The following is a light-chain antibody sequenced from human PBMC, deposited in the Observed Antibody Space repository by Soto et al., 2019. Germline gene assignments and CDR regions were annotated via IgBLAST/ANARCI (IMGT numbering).Light chain of an antibody. J-gene: IGLJ1*01. CDR2: EVS. V-gene: IGLV2-14*01. Sequence: QSALTQPASVSGSPGQSITISCTGSSTDVGGYNYVSWYQQHPGKAPKVMIYEVSNRPSGVSNRFSGSKSGNTAPLTISGLQAEDEADYYCRSYTSSSTYVFGTGTKVTVL. CDR3: RSYTSSSTYV. CDR1: STDVGGYNY.